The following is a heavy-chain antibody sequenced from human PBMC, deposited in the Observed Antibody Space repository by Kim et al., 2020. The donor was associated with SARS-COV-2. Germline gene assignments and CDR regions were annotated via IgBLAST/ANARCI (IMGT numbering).Heavy chain of an antibody. J-gene: IGHJ3*02. Sequence: SETLSLTCTVSGGSISSTPYYWGWIRQPPGKGLEWIGGISYSGRTYYNPSLKSRVTMSVDTSKNQFSLKLSSVTAADTAVYYCARPLYKARPLDVFDIWGQGTMVTVAS. CDR2: ISYSGRT. D-gene: IGHD6-6*01. CDR1: GGSISSTPYY. V-gene: IGHV4-39*01. CDR3: ARPLYKARPLDVFDI.